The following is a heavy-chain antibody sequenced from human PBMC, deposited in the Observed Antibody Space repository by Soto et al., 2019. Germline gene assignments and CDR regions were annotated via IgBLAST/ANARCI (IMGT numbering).Heavy chain of an antibody. CDR3: ARLPGAFCNDNSDYDVHDY. Sequence: GGYLRLSCAASRLSVVGIYMNWFRPFPQKGLEWVSVIKPDDNTNNGESVKPQFTHSRTSKTYIVSLQMDIIRAKNTADYYYARLPGAFCNDNSDYDVHDYWGQGTMVTVSS. D-gene: IGHD3-22*01. CDR2: IKPDDNT. V-gene: IGHV3-53*01. J-gene: IGHJ4*02. CDR1: RLSVVGIY.